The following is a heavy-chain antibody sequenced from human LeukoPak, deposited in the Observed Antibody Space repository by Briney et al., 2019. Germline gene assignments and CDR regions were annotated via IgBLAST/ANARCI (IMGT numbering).Heavy chain of an antibody. D-gene: IGHD3-16*01. CDR1: GLSFSGYY. J-gene: IGHJ4*02. V-gene: IGHV4-34*01. CDR2: INNSGST. CDR3: ARGLSRRLPFDY. Sequence: SETLSLTCAVYGLSFSGYYWSWIRQPPGKGLEWIGEINNSGSTNYNPSLKSRVTISVDTSKNQFSLKLSSVTAADTAVYYCARGLSRRLPFDYWGQGTLVTVSS.